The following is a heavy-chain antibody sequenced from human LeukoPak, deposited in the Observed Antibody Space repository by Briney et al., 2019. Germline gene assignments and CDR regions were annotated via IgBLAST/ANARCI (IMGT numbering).Heavy chain of an antibody. CDR1: GFTFSDYY. D-gene: IGHD4-17*01. V-gene: IGHV3-11*04. CDR3: AKYGDYRYLYGMDV. J-gene: IGHJ6*02. CDR2: ISSSGSTI. Sequence: GGSLRLSCAASGFTFSDYYMSWIRRAPGKGLEWVSYISSSGSTIYYADSVKGRFTISRDNAKNSLYLQMNNLRAEDTAIYYCAKYGDYRYLYGMDVWGQGATVTVSS.